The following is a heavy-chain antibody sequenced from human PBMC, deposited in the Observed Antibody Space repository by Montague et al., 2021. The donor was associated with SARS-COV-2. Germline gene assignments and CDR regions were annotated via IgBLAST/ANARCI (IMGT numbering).Heavy chain of an antibody. CDR3: AATDYFASGKYAF. CDR1: GGSISGYF. V-gene: IGHV4-59*08. CDR2: IYYSRTT. Sequence: SETLSLTCTVSGGSISGYFWSWIRQSPGKGLEGIGYIYYSRTTKYNTALKSRVAITLEKSKNQYFLKMNSVIAADTAAYYCAATDYFASGKYAFWGQGTLVTVSS. J-gene: IGHJ4*02. D-gene: IGHD3-10*01.